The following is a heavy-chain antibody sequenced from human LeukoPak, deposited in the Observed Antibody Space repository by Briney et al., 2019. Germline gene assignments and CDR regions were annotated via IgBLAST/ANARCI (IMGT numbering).Heavy chain of an antibody. V-gene: IGHV3-9*03. D-gene: IGHD3-10*01. Sequence: PGGSLRLSCAAPGFTFDDYAMHWVRQAPGKGLEWVSGISWNSGSIGYADSVKGRFTISRDNAKNSLYLQMNSLRAEDMALYYCAKDMYGSGTSAAFDIWGQGTMVTVYS. J-gene: IGHJ3*02. CDR3: AKDMYGSGTSAAFDI. CDR2: ISWNSGSI. CDR1: GFTFDDYA.